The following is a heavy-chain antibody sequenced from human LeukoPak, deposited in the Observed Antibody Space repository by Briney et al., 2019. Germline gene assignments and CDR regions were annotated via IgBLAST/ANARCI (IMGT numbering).Heavy chain of an antibody. CDR2: IYTSGST. Sequence: SETLSLTCTVSGGSISGGSYYWSWTRQPAGKGLECIGRIYTSGSTNYNPSLKSRVTISVDTSKNQFSLKLSSVTAADTAVYYCARDHYDSSGYYYWFDPWGHGTLVTVSS. CDR1: GGSISGGSYY. CDR3: ARDHYDSSGYYYWFDP. V-gene: IGHV4-61*02. D-gene: IGHD3-22*01. J-gene: IGHJ5*02.